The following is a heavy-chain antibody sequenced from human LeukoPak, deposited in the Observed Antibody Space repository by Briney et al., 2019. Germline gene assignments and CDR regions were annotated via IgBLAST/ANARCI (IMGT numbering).Heavy chain of an antibody. V-gene: IGHV1-18*04. J-gene: IGHJ3*02. CDR3: ARCSRYYYGSGSYYNSDDAFDI. CDR2: ISAYNGNT. Sequence: GASVKVSCKASGYTFTSYGISWVRQAPGQGLEWIGWISAYNGNTNYAQKLQGRVTMTTDTSTSTAYVELRSLRSDDTAVYYCARCSRYYYGSGSYYNSDDAFDIWGQGTMVTVSS. D-gene: IGHD3-10*01. CDR1: GYTFTSYG.